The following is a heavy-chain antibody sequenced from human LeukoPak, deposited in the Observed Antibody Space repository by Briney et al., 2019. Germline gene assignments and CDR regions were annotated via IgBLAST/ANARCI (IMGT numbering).Heavy chain of an antibody. CDR2: IYHSGNT. D-gene: IGHD6-13*01. CDR1: GYSISNGYY. CDR3: ARAYSSSWYFNWFDR. V-gene: IGHV4-38-2*02. Sequence: PSETLSLTCTVSGYSISNGYYWAWIRPPPGKGLEWIGNIYHSGNTYYNPSLKSRVTISVDTSKNQFPLNLNSVTAADTAVYYCARAYSSSWYFNWFDRWGQGTLVTVSS. J-gene: IGHJ5*02.